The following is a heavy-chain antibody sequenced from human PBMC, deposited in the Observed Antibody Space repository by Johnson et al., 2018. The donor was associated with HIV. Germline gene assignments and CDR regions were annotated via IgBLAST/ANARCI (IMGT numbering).Heavy chain of an antibody. V-gene: IGHV3-33*01. D-gene: IGHD4-17*01. CDR2: IWYDGSEK. Sequence: QVLLVEFGGGVVQPGRSLRLSCVTSGFTFSSYGMHWVRQAPGKGLEWVAVIWYDGSEKYYVDSVKGRFTISSDNAKNSLYLQMNSLRVADTAVYYCARSRGGGDYAPEAFDIWGQGTMVTVSS. CDR3: ARSRGGGDYAPEAFDI. J-gene: IGHJ3*02. CDR1: GFTFSSYG.